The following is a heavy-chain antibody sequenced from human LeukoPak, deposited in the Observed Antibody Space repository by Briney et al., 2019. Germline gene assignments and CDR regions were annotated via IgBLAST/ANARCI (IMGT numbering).Heavy chain of an antibody. V-gene: IGHV1-8*03. Sequence: GASVKVSCKASGYTFTSYDINWVRQATGQGLEWMRWMNPNSGNTGYAQKFQGRVTITRNTSISTAYMELSSLRSEDTAVYYCARENRGYSYGYDDYWGQGTLVTVSS. CDR1: GYTFTSYD. D-gene: IGHD5-18*01. CDR2: MNPNSGNT. J-gene: IGHJ4*02. CDR3: ARENRGYSYGYDDY.